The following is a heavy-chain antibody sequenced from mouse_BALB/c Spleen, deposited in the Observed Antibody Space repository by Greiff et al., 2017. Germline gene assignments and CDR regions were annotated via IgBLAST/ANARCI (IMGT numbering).Heavy chain of an antibody. Sequence: EVKLVESGGGLVKPGGSLKLSYAASGFTFSSYAMSWVRQTPEKRLEWVASISSGGSTYYPDSVKGRFTISRDNARNILYLQMSSLRSEDTAMYYCARGLYYFDYWGQGTTLTVSS. V-gene: IGHV5-6-5*01. J-gene: IGHJ2*01. CDR2: ISSGGST. CDR3: ARGLYYFDY. CDR1: GFTFSSYA.